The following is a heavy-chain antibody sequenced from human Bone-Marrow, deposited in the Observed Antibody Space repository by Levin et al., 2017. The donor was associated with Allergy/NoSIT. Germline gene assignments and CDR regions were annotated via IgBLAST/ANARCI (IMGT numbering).Heavy chain of an antibody. J-gene: IGHJ6*02. D-gene: IGHD2-21*02. Sequence: PGGSLRLSCAASGFSFDNYVMNWVRQAPGKGLEWVAGITWTNVTIGYADSVKGRFTISRDNAKNSLYLQMNSLRPEDTALYYCAKNMKRGDWQIRYYGMDVWGQGTTVTVSS. CDR1: GFSFDNYV. CDR2: ITWTNVTI. V-gene: IGHV3-9*01. CDR3: AKNMKRGDWQIRYYGMDV.